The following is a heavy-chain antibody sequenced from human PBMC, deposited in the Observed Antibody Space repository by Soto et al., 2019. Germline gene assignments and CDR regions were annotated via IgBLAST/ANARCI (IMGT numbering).Heavy chain of an antibody. V-gene: IGHV1-46*03. D-gene: IGHD6-13*01. CDR1: VYTFTSYY. CDR3: TRSIITTAGTDAFDL. Sequence: QVQLVQSGAEVKKPGASVRVSCKASVYTFTSYYIHRVRQAPGQGPEWMGMISPSSGGTDYAQKLQGRVTMTRDTSTSTVYMELSSLRSEDTAVYFCTRSIITTAGTDAFDLWGQGTLVTVSS. J-gene: IGHJ3*01. CDR2: ISPSSGGT.